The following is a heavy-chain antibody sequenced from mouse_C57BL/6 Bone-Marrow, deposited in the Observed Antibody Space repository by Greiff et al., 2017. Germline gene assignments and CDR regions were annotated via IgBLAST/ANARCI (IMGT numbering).Heavy chain of an antibody. D-gene: IGHD1-1*01. Sequence: QVQLQQPGAELVRPGSSVKLSCKASGYTFTSYWMDWVKQRPGQGLEWIGNIYPSDSETHYNQKFKDKATLTVDKSSSTAYMQLSSLTSEDSAVYYCASDYGSSYGFAYWCQGTLVTVSA. CDR1: GYTFTSYW. V-gene: IGHV1-61*01. J-gene: IGHJ3*01. CDR2: IYPSDSET. CDR3: ASDYGSSYGFAY.